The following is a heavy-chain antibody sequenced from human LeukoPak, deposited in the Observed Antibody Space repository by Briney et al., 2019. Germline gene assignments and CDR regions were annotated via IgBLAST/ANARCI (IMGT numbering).Heavy chain of an antibody. CDR3: VPLGGLGYCQYGMDV. D-gene: IGHD3/OR15-3a*01. J-gene: IGHJ6*02. CDR2: IGGSGGDT. Sequence: QPGGSLRLSCVVSGFTFSTYAMSWVRQAPGKGLEWVSGIGGSGGDTFYADSVRGRFTVSRDNSKNTLFLQIDSLRTEDTAVYYCVPLGGLGYCQYGMDVWGRGTTVTVSS. V-gene: IGHV3-23*01. CDR1: GFTFSTYA.